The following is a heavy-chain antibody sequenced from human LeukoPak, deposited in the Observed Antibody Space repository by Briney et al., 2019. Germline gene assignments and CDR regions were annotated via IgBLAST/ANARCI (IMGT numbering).Heavy chain of an antibody. V-gene: IGHV1-2*06. CDR2: INPSSGGT. CDR1: GYTFTGYY. Sequence: ASVKVSCKASGYTFTGYYLHWVRRAPGQGLEWVGRINPSSGGTNYAQKFQGRVTMTRDTSINTAYMDLSSLRSDDTAVYYCARGPSGSDYWGQGTLVIVSS. J-gene: IGHJ4*02. CDR3: ARGPSGSDY. D-gene: IGHD3-10*01.